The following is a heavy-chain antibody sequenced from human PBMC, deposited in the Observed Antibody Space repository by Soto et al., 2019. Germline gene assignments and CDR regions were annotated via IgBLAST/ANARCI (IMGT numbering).Heavy chain of an antibody. CDR3: ARDHGPAYYDFWSGYYTAYYYYGMDV. Sequence: VRLSCAASGFTFSSYGMHWVRQAPGKGLEWVAVIWYDGSNKYYADSVKGRFTISRDNSKNTLYLQMNSLRAEDTAVYYCARDHGPAYYDFWSGYYTAYYYYGMDVWGQGPTVTVSS. CDR2: IWYDGSNK. J-gene: IGHJ6*02. D-gene: IGHD3-3*01. CDR1: GFTFSSYG. V-gene: IGHV3-33*01.